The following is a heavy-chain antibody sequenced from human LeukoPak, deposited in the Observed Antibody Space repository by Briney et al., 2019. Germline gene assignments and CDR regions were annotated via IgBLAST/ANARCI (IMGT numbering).Heavy chain of an antibody. V-gene: IGHV1-2*06. D-gene: IGHD6-13*01. CDR1: GYTFTGYY. J-gene: IGHJ4*02. CDR2: INPNSGGT. Sequence: ASVKVSCKASGYTFTGYYMHWVRQAPGRGLEWMGRINPNSGGTNYAQKFQGRVTMTRDTSISTAYMELSRLRSDDTAVYYCARDRTRQLVRWGSSLDYWGQGTLVTVSS. CDR3: ARDRTRQLVRWGSSLDY.